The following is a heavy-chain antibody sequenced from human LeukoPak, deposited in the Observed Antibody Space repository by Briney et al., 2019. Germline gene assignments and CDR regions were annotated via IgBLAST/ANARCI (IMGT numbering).Heavy chain of an antibody. CDR1: GGSFSGYY. D-gene: IGHD6-13*01. J-gene: IGHJ5*01. CDR3: ARGGASSHWFGS. Sequence: SETLSLTCAVYGGSFSGYYWSWIRQPPGKQLESIGMIYNSVTTNYRPSLKSRVTISVDASKNQLSLKLSSVTAADTAVYYCARGGASSHWFGSWGQGTLVTVSS. CDR2: IYNSVTT. V-gene: IGHV4-59*01.